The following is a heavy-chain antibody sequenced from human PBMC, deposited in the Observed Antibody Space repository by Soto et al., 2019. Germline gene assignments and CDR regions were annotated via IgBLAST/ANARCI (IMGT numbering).Heavy chain of an antibody. CDR2: ISTSGDSI. J-gene: IGHJ4*02. D-gene: IGHD5-18*01. Sequence: GGSLRLSCTASGFTFSTYTMNWVRQAPGKGLEWISYISTSGDSIYYADSVRGRFTISRDNAKNSLYLQMSSLRDEDTAVYYCVIALWERKHSYGFSFRGQGSLVPVSS. CDR3: VIALWERKHSYGFSF. V-gene: IGHV3-48*02. CDR1: GFTFSTYT.